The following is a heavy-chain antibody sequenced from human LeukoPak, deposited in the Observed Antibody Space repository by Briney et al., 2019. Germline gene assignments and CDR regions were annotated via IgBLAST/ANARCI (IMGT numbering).Heavy chain of an antibody. CDR2: INPSGGST. D-gene: IGHD2-15*01. CDR3: ARGGGSDALDF. J-gene: IGHJ3*01. V-gene: IGHV1-46*01. CDR1: GYTFTNYY. Sequence: GASVKVSCKASGYTFTNYYMHWVRLAPGQGLEWMGIINPSGGSTNNAQMFQNRVTMTRDTSTSTVYMELSSLRSEDTAVYYCARGGGSDALDFWGQGTMVTVSS.